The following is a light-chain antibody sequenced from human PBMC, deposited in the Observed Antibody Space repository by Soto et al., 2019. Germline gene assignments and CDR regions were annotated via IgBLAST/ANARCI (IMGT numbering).Light chain of an antibody. CDR3: SAWDASLNGYV. CDR1: SSNIGSKT. J-gene: IGLJ1*01. Sequence: GGGGSITRKRSSSNIGSKTVNWYQQLPGTAPKLLIYSNYQRPSGVPDRFSGSKSGTSASLVISGLQSEDEADYYCSAWDASLNGYVFGTGTKVTVL. CDR2: SNY. V-gene: IGLV1-44*01.